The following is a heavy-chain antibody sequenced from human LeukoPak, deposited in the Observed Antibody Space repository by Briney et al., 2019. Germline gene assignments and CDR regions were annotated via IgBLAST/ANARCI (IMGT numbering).Heavy chain of an antibody. V-gene: IGHV4-30-4*08. J-gene: IGHJ4*02. Sequence: SQTLSLTCTVSGGSISSGDYYWSWIRQPPGKGLEWIGYIYYSGSTSYNPSLKSRVTISVDTSKNQFSLRLSSVTAADTAVFYCARDGSHYYFDYWGQGTLVTVSS. CDR2: IYYSGST. CDR3: ARDGSHYYFDY. CDR1: GGSISSGDYY. D-gene: IGHD3-10*01.